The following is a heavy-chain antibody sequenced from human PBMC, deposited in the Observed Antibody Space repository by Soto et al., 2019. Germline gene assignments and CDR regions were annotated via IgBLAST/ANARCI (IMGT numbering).Heavy chain of an antibody. CDR2: INPNNGAT. CDR1: GYIFTGNY. CDR3: APHYPDSSGYFDH. D-gene: IGHD3-22*01. J-gene: IGHJ4*02. Sequence: GASVKVSCKASGYIFTGNYMHWVRQAPGQGLEYMGWINPNNGATNYAQNFQGRVTMTWDASINTAYMEVRRLRSDDTAVYYCAPHYPDSSGYFDHWGQGTLVTVSS. V-gene: IGHV1-2*02.